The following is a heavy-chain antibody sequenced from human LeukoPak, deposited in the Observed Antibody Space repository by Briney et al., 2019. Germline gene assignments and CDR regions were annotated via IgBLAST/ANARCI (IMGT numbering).Heavy chain of an antibody. D-gene: IGHD6-19*01. V-gene: IGHV3-13*01. CDR2: IGIRGDT. CDR3: ARGGIQVSGIDEFDY. Sequence: GGSLRLSCAASGLTFIDYDMHWVRQVIGKGLEWVSAIGIRGDTHYSGSVKGRFTISRENAESSLYLQMNSLRAEDTAVYYCARGGIQVSGIDEFDYWGQGTLVIVSS. CDR1: GLTFIDYD. J-gene: IGHJ4*02.